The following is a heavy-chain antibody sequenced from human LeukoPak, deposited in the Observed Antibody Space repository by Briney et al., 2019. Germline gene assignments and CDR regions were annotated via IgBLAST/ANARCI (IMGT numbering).Heavy chain of an antibody. CDR3: ARAGLLAEYFQH. V-gene: IGHV4-34*01. Sequence: PSETLSLTCAVYGGSFSGYYWSWIRQPPGKGLEWIGEINHSGSTNYNPSLKSRVTISVDTSKNQFSLKLSSVTAADTAVYYCARAGLLAEYFQHWGQGTLVTVSS. CDR1: GGSFSGYY. J-gene: IGHJ1*01. CDR2: INHSGST. D-gene: IGHD3-10*01.